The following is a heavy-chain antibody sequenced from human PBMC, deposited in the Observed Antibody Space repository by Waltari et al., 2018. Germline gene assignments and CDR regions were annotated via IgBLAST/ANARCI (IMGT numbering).Heavy chain of an antibody. J-gene: IGHJ2*01. CDR1: GFNFEDYG. V-gene: IGHV3-20*01. CDR3: VREHYHLGYLDL. D-gene: IGHD2-2*01. CDR2: ISWNGGSK. Sequence: GGRLVRPGGSLRLSCAASGFNFEDYGMTWVRQAPGKGLEWVSGISWNGGSKGYGDALKGRFNISRDNAKNSLYLEINNLRVDDTALYHCVREHYHLGYLDLWGRGTLVTVSS.